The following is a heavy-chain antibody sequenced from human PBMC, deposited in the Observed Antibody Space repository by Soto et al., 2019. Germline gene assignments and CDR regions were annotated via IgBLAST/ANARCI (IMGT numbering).Heavy chain of an antibody. Sequence: PSETLSLTCTVAGGSISRGGYYWSWIRQHPGKCLEWIGYIYYSGSTYYNPSLKRRGTISVDTSKNQFSLKLSSWTAASTSVYYCARDGYCSGGSCYYGETWFEPWGQGTLVTVSS. CDR3: ARDGYCSGGSCYYGETWFEP. CDR2: IYYSGST. D-gene: IGHD2-15*01. V-gene: IGHV4-31*03. J-gene: IGHJ5*02. CDR1: GGSISRGGYY.